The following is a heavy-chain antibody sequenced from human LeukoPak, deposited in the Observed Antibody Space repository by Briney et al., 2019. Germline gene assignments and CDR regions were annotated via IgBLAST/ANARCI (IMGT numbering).Heavy chain of an antibody. D-gene: IGHD1-1*01. V-gene: IGHV3-74*01. CDR3: ARDSPGTTASDY. CDR2: IKNDGSST. CDR1: GFXFSTYW. J-gene: IGHJ4*02. Sequence: GGSLRLSCAASGFXFSTYWIHWVRQAPGKGLFLVSRIKNDGSSTSYADSVKGRFTVSRDNAKNTLYLQMNSLIAEDTAVYYCARDSPGTTASDYWGQGTLVTVSS.